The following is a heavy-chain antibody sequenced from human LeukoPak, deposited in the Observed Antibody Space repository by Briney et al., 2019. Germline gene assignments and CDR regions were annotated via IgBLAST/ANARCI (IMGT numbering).Heavy chain of an antibody. CDR3: ARVSYYDSSGYPS. V-gene: IGHV4-39*07. Sequence: SETLSLTCTVSGGSISSSSYYWGWIRQPPGKGLEWIGSIYYSGSTYYNPSLKSRVTISVDTSKNQFSLKLSSVTAADTAVYYCARVSYYDSSGYPSWGQGTLVTVSS. CDR2: IYYSGST. CDR1: GGSISSSSYY. J-gene: IGHJ4*02. D-gene: IGHD3-22*01.